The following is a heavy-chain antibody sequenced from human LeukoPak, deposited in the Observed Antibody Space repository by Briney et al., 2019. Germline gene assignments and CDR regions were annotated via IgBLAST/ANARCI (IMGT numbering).Heavy chain of an antibody. V-gene: IGHV1-18*01. CDR2: INANTGST. D-gene: IGHD6-13*01. J-gene: IGHJ5*01. Sequence: GASVKVSCKASGYTFTSYGLNWVRQAPGQGLQWMGWINANTGSTNYAQIFQGRVTMTTDTSTNTAYLELTSLTSDDTAIYCARDAFQGSSWSNWFDSWGQGTLVIVSS. CDR1: GYTFTSYG. CDR3: ARDAFQGSSWSNWFDS.